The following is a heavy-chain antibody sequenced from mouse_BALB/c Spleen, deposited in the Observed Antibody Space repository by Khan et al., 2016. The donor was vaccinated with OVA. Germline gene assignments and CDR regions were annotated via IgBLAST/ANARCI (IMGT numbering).Heavy chain of an antibody. CDR1: GFSFTSYT. CDR2: ISSGSTYT. D-gene: IGHD2-1*01. Sequence: EVELVESGGGLVRPGGSLKLSCAASGFSFTSYTMSWVRQTPEKRLEWVATISSGSTYTYYPASVKGRFTISRDNAKNTLYLQMSSLKSEDTAMYYGTRDGNYAHWYFDVWGAGTTVTVSS. V-gene: IGHV5-6-4*01. J-gene: IGHJ1*01. CDR3: TRDGNYAHWYFDV.